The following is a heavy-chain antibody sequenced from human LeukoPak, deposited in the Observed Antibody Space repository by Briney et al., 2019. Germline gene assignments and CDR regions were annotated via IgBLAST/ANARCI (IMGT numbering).Heavy chain of an antibody. V-gene: IGHV4-38-2*02. CDR1: GYSISSGYY. CDR2: IYHSGST. Sequence: SETLSLTCTVSGYSISSGYYWGWIRQPPGKGLERIGSIYHSGSTYYNPSLKSRVTISVDTSKNQFSLKLSSVTAADTAVYYCASSYYYGSGSYIDYWGQGTLVTVSS. CDR3: ASSYYYGSGSYIDY. D-gene: IGHD3-10*01. J-gene: IGHJ4*02.